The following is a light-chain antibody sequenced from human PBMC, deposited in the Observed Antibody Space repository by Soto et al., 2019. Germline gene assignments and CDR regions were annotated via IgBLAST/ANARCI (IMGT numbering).Light chain of an antibody. CDR2: DAS. Sequence: EIVLTQSPATLSLSPGERATLSCRASRSVSSYLAWYQQKPGQAPRLLIXDASNRATGIPARFSGSGSGTDFTLTISSLEPEDFAVYYCQQRSNWPPEITFGQGTRLEIK. J-gene: IGKJ5*01. V-gene: IGKV3-11*01. CDR1: RSVSSY. CDR3: QQRSNWPPEIT.